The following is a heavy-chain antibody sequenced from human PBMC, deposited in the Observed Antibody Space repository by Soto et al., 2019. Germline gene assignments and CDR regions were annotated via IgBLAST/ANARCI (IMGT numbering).Heavy chain of an antibody. CDR1: GFTFSRSP. J-gene: IGHJ4*02. Sequence: QVQLVESGGGEVQPGTSLRLSCAVSGFTFSRSPMHWVRQAPGKGLDWVGLISADGSSQHYADSVRGRFIISRDNFRSTVSLQMDRLRAEDTAVYYCARPVVAGTPDYWGQGTLVSVSS. CDR3: ARPVVAGTPDY. CDR2: ISADGSSQ. D-gene: IGHD2-15*01. V-gene: IGHV3-30-3*01.